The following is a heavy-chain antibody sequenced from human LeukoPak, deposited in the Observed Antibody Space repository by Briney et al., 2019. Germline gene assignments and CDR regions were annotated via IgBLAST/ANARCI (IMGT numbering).Heavy chain of an antibody. CDR1: GFTVSNNY. V-gene: IGHV3-66*01. D-gene: IGHD1-26*01. Sequence: GGSLRLFCAASGFTVSNNYMTWVRQAPGKGLEWVSVMYRVGNTYYADFVKGRFTISRDNFKNTLHPRMNSLRVEDTALYYCARGLTVGATGVWAFDIWGQGTMVTVSS. CDR3: ARGLTVGATGVWAFDI. J-gene: IGHJ3*02. CDR2: MYRVGNT.